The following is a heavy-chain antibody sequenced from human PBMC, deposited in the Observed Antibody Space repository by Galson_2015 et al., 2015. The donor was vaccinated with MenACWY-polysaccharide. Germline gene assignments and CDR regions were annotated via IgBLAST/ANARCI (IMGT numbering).Heavy chain of an antibody. J-gene: IGHJ6*02. CDR1: GFTFKNYW. CDR3: ARGHYGMDV. Sequence: SLRLSCAVSGFTFKNYWMSWVRQAPGKGLEWVANIKKDESEKYCVDSVKGRFTISRDNARSSLYLQMNGLRAEDTAVYYCARGHYGMDVWGQGTTVTVS. CDR2: IKKDESEK. V-gene: IGHV3-7*01.